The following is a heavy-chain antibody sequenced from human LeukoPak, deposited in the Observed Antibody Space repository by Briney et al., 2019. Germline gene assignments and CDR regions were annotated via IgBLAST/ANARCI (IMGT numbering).Heavy chain of an antibody. CDR2: IWFDGSNK. J-gene: IGHJ4*02. CDR3: ARDTLRYLDY. CDR1: GFTFSSYG. D-gene: IGHD3-9*01. V-gene: IGHV3-33*08. Sequence: GGSLRLSYAASGFTFSSYGMHWVRQAPGKGLEWVAVIWFDGSNKYYADSVKGRFTISRDNSENTLFLQMNSLRAEDTALYYCARDTLRYLDYWGQGTLVTVSS.